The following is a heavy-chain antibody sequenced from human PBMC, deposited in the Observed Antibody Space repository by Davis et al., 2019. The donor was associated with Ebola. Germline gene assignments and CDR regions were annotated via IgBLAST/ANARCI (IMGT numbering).Heavy chain of an antibody. J-gene: IGHJ3*02. CDR1: GFTFSSYT. CDR2: ISYDGDNN. CDR3: ARGAYGDYIVKAFDI. Sequence: GGSLRLSCAASGFTFSSYTLHWVRQAPGKGLEWVAVISYDGDNNYHADSVQGRFTISRDNSKNTLYLQMNSLRAEDTAIYYCARGAYGDYIVKAFDIWGQGTKVTVPS. V-gene: IGHV3-30*04. D-gene: IGHD4-17*01.